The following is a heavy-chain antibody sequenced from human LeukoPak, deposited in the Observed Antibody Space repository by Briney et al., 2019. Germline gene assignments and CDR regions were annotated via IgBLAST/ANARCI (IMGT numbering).Heavy chain of an antibody. V-gene: IGHV1-18*01. CDR2: ISAYNGNT. D-gene: IGHD3-10*01. J-gene: IGHJ4*02. Sequence: ASVKVSCKASGYTFTSYGISWVRQAPGQGLEWMGWISAYNGNTNYAQKLQGRATMTTDTSTSTAYMELRSLRSDDTAVYYCARGTAMVRGVIPGDYWGQGTLVTVSS. CDR1: GYTFTSYG. CDR3: ARGTAMVRGVIPGDY.